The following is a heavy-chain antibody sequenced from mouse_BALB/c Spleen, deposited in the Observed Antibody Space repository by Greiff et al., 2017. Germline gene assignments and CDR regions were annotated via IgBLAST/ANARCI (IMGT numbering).Heavy chain of an antibody. J-gene: IGHJ4*01. CDR2: ISSGSSTI. V-gene: IGHV5-17*02. Sequence: EVKLVESGGGLVQPGGSRKLSCAASGFTFSSFGMHWVRQAPEKGLEWVAYISSGSSTIYYADTVKGRFTISRDNPKNTLFLQMTSLRSEDTAMYYCARGYDGYYNYYAMDYWGQGTSVTVSS. CDR1: GFTFSSFG. CDR3: ARGYDGYYNYYAMDY. D-gene: IGHD2-3*01.